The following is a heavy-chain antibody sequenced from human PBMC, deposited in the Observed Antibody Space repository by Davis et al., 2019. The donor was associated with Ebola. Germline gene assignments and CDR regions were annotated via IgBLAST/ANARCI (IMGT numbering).Heavy chain of an antibody. CDR2: IIPILGIA. D-gene: IGHD1-26*01. V-gene: IGHV1-69*04. CDR3: ARDAADLIVGATSAFDI. CDR1: GGTFSSYA. J-gene: IGHJ3*02. Sequence: SVKVSCKASGGTFSSYAISWVRQAPGQGLEWMGRIIPILGIANYAQKFQGRVTITADKSTSTAYMELSSLRSEDTAVYYCARDAADLIVGATSAFDIWGQGTMVTVSS.